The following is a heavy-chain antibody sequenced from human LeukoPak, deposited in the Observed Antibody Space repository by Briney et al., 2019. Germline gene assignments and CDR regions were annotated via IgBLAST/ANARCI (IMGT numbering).Heavy chain of an antibody. Sequence: ASVKVSCKVSGYTFTELSMHWVRQAPGEGLEWMGGFDPEDGETIYAQKFQGRVTMTEDTSTDTAYMELSSLRSEDTAVYYCATDRQSGYDFFYYYGMDVWGQGTTVTVSS. D-gene: IGHD5-12*01. J-gene: IGHJ6*02. V-gene: IGHV1-24*01. CDR1: GYTFTELS. CDR2: FDPEDGET. CDR3: ATDRQSGYDFFYYYGMDV.